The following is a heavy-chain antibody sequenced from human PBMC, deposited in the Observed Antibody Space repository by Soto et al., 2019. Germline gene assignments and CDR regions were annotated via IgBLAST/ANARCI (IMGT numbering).Heavy chain of an antibody. CDR1: GFTFRSYS. D-gene: IGHD1-26*01. Sequence: GSLRLSCAASGFTFRSYSMNWVRQSPGKGLEWVSYISSSSSTTYYADSVKGRFTISRDNAKNPLYLQMNSLRDEDTALYYCARGVVGGTTDWGQGTLVTVSS. CDR2: ISSSSSTT. J-gene: IGHJ4*02. CDR3: ARGVVGGTTD. V-gene: IGHV3-48*02.